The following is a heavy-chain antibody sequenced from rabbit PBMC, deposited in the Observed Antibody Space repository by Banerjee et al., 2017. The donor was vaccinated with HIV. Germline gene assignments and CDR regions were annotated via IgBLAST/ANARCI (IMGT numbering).Heavy chain of an antibody. J-gene: IGHJ3*01. V-gene: IGHV1S45*01. Sequence: QEQLVESGGGLVKPGASLTLSCKASGFSFSNKYVMCWVRQAPGKGLEWIACINTSSGNTVYASWAKGRFTISKTSSTTVTLQMTSLTAADTATYFCARESDYAGYVGLWGQGTLVTVS. CDR2: INTSSGNT. D-gene: IGHD7-1*01. CDR3: ARESDYAGYVGL. CDR1: GFSFSNKYV.